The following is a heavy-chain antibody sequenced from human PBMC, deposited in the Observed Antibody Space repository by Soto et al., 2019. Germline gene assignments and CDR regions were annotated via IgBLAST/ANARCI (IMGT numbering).Heavy chain of an antibody. CDR1: GFTFSSYA. D-gene: IGHD2-15*01. J-gene: IGHJ4*02. Sequence: QVQLVESGGGVVQSGRSLRLSCAASGFTFSSYAMHWVRQAPGKGLEWVAVISYDGSNKYYADSVKGRFTISRDNSKNTLYLQMNSLRAEDTAVYYCARGGIVVVVAAPFDYWGQGTLVTVSS. CDR3: ARGGIVVVVAAPFDY. CDR2: ISYDGSNK. V-gene: IGHV3-30-3*01.